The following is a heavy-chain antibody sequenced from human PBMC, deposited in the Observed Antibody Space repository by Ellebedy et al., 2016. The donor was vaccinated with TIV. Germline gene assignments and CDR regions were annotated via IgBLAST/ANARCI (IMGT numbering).Heavy chain of an antibody. CDR2: IKSDGSST. CDR3: ARDRGDYSISGP. Sequence: HTGGPLRLSXVASGFTFGRYRMHWVRQAPGNKLVWVSRIKSDGSSTTYADSVKGRFTTSRDNARNTMYLQMNSLRGEDTAVYFCARDRGDYSISGPWGQGTLVTVSS. J-gene: IGHJ5*02. D-gene: IGHD4-11*01. V-gene: IGHV3-74*01. CDR1: GFTFGRYR.